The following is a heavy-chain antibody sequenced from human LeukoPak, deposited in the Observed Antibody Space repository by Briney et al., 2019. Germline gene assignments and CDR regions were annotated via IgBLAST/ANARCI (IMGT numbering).Heavy chain of an antibody. J-gene: IGHJ4*02. CDR1: GFTFSSYS. CDR2: ITSSSSII. D-gene: IGHD1-7*01. V-gene: IGHV3-48*01. CDR3: ARVGLWHYPLDS. Sequence: GGSLRLSCAASGFTFSSYSMNWVRQAPGKGLEWVSYITSSSSIIYYGDSVKGRFTVSRDNARNSQYLQMNSLRAEDTAVYYCARVGLWHYPLDSWGQGTLVTVSS.